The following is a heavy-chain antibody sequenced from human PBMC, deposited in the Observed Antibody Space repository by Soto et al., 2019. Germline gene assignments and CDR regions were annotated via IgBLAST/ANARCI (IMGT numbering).Heavy chain of an antibody. CDR3: ARDIAVAVFWFDP. V-gene: IGHV3-30-3*01. J-gene: IGHJ5*02. CDR2: ISYDGSNK. CDR1: GFTFSSYA. Sequence: QVQLVESGGGMVQPGRSLRLSCAASGFTFSSYAMHWVRQAPGKGLEWVAVISYDGSNKYYADSVKGRFTISRDNSKNTLYLQMNSLRAEDTAVYYCARDIAVAVFWFDPWGQGTLVTVSS. D-gene: IGHD6-19*01.